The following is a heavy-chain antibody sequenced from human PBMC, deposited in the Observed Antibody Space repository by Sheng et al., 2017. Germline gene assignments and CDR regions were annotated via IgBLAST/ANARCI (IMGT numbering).Heavy chain of an antibody. V-gene: IGHV3-53*01. Sequence: EVQVVESGGGLIQPVGSLRLSCAASGFTVSSSYMAWVRQAPGKGLDWVSVIYPIGTTYYADSVKGRFTISRDNSKNTLFLQINSLRAEDTAVYYCARVSGSYLAFDIWGQGTMVTVSS. D-gene: IGHD1-26*01. J-gene: IGHJ3*02. CDR1: GFTVSSSY. CDR2: IYPIGTT. CDR3: ARVSGSYLAFDI.